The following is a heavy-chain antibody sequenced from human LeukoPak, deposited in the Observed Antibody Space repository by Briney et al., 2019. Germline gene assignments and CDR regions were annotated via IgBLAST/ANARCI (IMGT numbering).Heavy chain of an antibody. CDR1: GYSFTNNY. CDR2: INPSGGST. Sequence: ASVKVSCKTSGYSFTNNYMHWVRQAPGQGLEWMGIINPSGGSTNYAQKFQGRVTMTRDTSTSTVYMELSSLRSEDTAVYYCARAGGLDAFDIWGQGTMVTVSS. CDR3: ARAGGLDAFDI. V-gene: IGHV1-46*01. J-gene: IGHJ3*02.